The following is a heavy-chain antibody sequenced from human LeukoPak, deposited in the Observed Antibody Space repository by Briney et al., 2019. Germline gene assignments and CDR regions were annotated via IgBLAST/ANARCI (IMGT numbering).Heavy chain of an antibody. CDR3: ARGSPRRYYMAARPTVFDY. J-gene: IGHJ4*02. Sequence: SETLSLTCAVYGGSFSGYYWSWIRQPPGKGLEWIGEINHSGSTNYNPSLKSRVTISVDTSKNQFSLKLSSVTAADTAVYYCARGSPRRYYMAARPTVFDYWGQGTLVTVSS. V-gene: IGHV4-34*01. D-gene: IGHD6-6*01. CDR1: GGSFSGYY. CDR2: INHSGST.